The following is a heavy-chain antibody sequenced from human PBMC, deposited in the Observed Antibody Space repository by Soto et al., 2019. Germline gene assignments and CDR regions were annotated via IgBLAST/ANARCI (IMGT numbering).Heavy chain of an antibody. D-gene: IGHD3-10*01. CDR3: ARDQAGGSGIIDY. Sequence: QVQVVQSGAEVKKPGSSVKVSCKTSGGTFSSYTISWVRQAPGQGVEWMGRIIPILGIANYAQKFQGRVTITADKSTSTAYMELSSLRSEDTAVYYCARDQAGGSGIIDYWGQGTLVTVSS. CDR1: GGTFSSYT. V-gene: IGHV1-69*08. CDR2: IIPILGIA. J-gene: IGHJ4*02.